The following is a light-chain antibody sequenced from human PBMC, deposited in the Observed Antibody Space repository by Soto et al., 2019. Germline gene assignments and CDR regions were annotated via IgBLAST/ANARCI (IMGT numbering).Light chain of an antibody. Sequence: QSVLTQPASVSGSPGQSISISCTGTSRDVGGYNYVSWYQQHPGKAPKLMIYEVSNRPSGVSNRFSGSKSGNTASLTISGLQAEDEADYYCTSYTTSSIVGFGGGTKLTVL. CDR1: SRDVGGYNY. V-gene: IGLV2-14*01. CDR2: EVS. J-gene: IGLJ2*01. CDR3: TSYTTSSIVG.